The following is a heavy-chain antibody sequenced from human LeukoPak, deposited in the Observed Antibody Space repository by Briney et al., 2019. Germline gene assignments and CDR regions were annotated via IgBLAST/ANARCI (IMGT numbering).Heavy chain of an antibody. CDR1: GFTLSSYA. CDR3: ARGYSSSWYWFDP. CDR2: ISGSGGST. Sequence: GGSLRLSCAASGFTLSSYAMSWVRQAPGKGLEWVSAISGSGGSTYYADSVKGRFTISRDNSKNTLYLQMNSLRAEDTAVYYCARGYSSSWYWFDPWGQGTLVTVSS. J-gene: IGHJ5*02. V-gene: IGHV3-23*01. D-gene: IGHD6-13*01.